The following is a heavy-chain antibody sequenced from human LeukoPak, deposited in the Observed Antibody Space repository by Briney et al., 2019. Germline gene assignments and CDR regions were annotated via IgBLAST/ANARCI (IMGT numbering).Heavy chain of an antibody. CDR3: AKDPTEYYDSSGYCYFDY. J-gene: IGHJ4*02. CDR2: ISGSGGST. V-gene: IGHV3-23*01. D-gene: IGHD3-22*01. Sequence: GGSLRLSCAASGFTFSSYWMSWVRQAPGKGLEWVSAISGSGGSTYYADSVKGRFTISRDNSKNTLYLQMNSLRAEDTAVYYCAKDPTEYYDSSGYCYFDYWGQGTLVTVSS. CDR1: GFTFSSYW.